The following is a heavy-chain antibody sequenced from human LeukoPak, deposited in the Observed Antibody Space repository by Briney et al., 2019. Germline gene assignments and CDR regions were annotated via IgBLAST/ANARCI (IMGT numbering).Heavy chain of an antibody. Sequence: KGLEWIGEISYSGTTTYNPSLKTRVTTSLYTSKNLFSLNLTSVTAADTAVYFCARGYYFDYWGQGTLVTVSS. J-gene: IGHJ4*02. V-gene: IGHV4-34*01. CDR3: ARGYYFDY. CDR2: ISYSGTT.